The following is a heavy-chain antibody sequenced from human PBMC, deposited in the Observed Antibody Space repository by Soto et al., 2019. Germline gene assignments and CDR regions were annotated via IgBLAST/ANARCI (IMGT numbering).Heavy chain of an antibody. D-gene: IGHD3-3*02. CDR3: ATPLAPTELERPEDAFDI. V-gene: IGHV1-18*01. J-gene: IGHJ3*02. CDR2: ISAYNGNT. Sequence: ASVKVSCQASCYTFTSYGISWVRPAPGQRLEWMGWISAYNGNTNYAQKLQGRVTMTTDTSTSTAYMELRSLRSDDTAVYYCATPLAPTELERPEDAFDIWGQGTMVTVSS. CDR1: CYTFTSYG.